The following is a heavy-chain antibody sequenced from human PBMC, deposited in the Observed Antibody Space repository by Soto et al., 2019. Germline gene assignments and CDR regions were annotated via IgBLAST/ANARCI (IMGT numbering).Heavy chain of an antibody. D-gene: IGHD1-20*01. Sequence: GGSLRLSCAASGFTFSSYGMHWVRQAPGKGLEWVAVIWYDGSNKYYADSVKGRFTISRDNSKNTLYLQMNSLRAEDTAVYYCARDRRRYDYYYGMDVWGQGTTVTVSS. V-gene: IGHV3-33*01. J-gene: IGHJ6*02. CDR1: GFTFSSYG. CDR2: IWYDGSNK. CDR3: ARDRRRYDYYYGMDV.